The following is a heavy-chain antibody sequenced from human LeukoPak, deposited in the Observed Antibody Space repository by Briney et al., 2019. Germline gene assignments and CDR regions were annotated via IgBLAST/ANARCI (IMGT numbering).Heavy chain of an antibody. Sequence: SQTLSVTCVISGDSVSSNGVAWNWTRHSPSRGLEWLVRTYYRSKWSNDYALSVKSRITINPDTSKNQFSLQLNSVTPEDTAVYYCTRGRHSAFDYWGQGALVTVSS. CDR3: TRGRHSAFDY. CDR1: GDSVSSNGVA. CDR2: TYYRSKWSN. V-gene: IGHV6-1*01. J-gene: IGHJ4*02. D-gene: IGHD2-2*01.